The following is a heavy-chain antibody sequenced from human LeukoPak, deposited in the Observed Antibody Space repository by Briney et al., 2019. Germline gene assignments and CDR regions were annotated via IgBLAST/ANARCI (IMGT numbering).Heavy chain of an antibody. CDR3: AREIKRYSSGWPLGFFDY. CDR1: GFTFSSYA. CDR2: ISYDGSNK. D-gene: IGHD6-19*01. V-gene: IGHV3-30-3*01. Sequence: GRSLRLSCAASGFTFSSYAMHWVRQAPGKGLEWVAVISYDGSNKYYADSVKGRFTISRDNSKNTLYLQMNSLRAEDTAVYYCAREIKRYSSGWPLGFFDYWGQGTLVTVSS. J-gene: IGHJ4*02.